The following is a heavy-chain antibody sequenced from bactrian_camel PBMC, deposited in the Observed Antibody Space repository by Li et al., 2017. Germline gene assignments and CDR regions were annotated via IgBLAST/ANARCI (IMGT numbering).Heavy chain of an antibody. CDR1: GLTVDNYA. Sequence: VQLVESGGGLVQAGGSLRLSCTTSGLTVDNYAMGWFRQTPGKWLEWVSCLDRTGGNIHYADSVKGRFTISRDNAKNTVYLQMNSLKPEDTAVYKCVRDPFSSDSLTPRWYWGQGTQVTVS. J-gene: IGHJ4*01. D-gene: IGHD4*01. V-gene: IGHV3S36*01. CDR3: VRDPFSSDSLTPRWY. CDR2: LDRTGGNI.